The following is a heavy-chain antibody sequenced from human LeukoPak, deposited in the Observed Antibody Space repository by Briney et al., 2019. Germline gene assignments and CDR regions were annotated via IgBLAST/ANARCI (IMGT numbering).Heavy chain of an antibody. D-gene: IGHD2-21*02. V-gene: IGHV3-23*01. J-gene: IGHJ4*02. CDR1: GFIFSSHA. Sequence: GGSLRLSCAASGFIFSSHAMSWVRQAPGKGLEWVSAISGSGGRTYYADSVKGRFTISKDDSNNTLYLQMNSLRAEDTALYYCAKDLSVTDWGQGTLVTVSS. CDR3: AKDLSVTD. CDR2: ISGSGGRT.